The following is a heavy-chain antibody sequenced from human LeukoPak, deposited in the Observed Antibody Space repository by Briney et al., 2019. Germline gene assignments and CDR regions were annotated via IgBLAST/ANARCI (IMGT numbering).Heavy chain of an antibody. J-gene: IGHJ4*02. CDR3: AREGFGWFGPHDY. Sequence: SETLSLTCTVSGGSINSDYWSWIRQPAGKGLEWIGRIYTSGSANYNPSLKSRVTMSVDTSKNQFSLKLSSVTAADTAVYYCAREGFGWFGPHDYWGQGTLVTVSS. CDR1: GGSINSDY. V-gene: IGHV4-4*07. CDR2: IYTSGSA. D-gene: IGHD3-10*01.